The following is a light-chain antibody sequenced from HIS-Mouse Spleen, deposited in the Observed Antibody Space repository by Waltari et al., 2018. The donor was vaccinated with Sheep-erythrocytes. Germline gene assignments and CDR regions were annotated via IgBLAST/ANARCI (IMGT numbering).Light chain of an antibody. CDR2: YDD. CDR1: SSNIGNNA. J-gene: IGLJ1*01. Sequence: QSVLTQPPSVSEAPRQRVTISCSGSSSNIGNNAVNWYQQPPGKAPKLLIYYDDLLPSGVSDRFSGSKSGTSASLAISGLQSEDEADYYCCSYAGSYNHVFATGTKVTVL. V-gene: IGLV1-36*01. CDR3: CSYAGSYNHV.